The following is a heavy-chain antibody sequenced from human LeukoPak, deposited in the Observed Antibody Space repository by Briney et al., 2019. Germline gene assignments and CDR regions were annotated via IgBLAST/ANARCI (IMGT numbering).Heavy chain of an antibody. V-gene: IGHV3-23*01. CDR2: FSGVGSGT. CDR1: GFTFSSYG. Sequence: GGSLRLSCEASGFTFSSYGMSWVRQAPGKGLEWVAAFSGVGSGTYYADSVKGRFSISRDNSKNTLYLQMNSLRAEDTAVYYCAREEGGWGQGTLVTVSS. J-gene: IGHJ4*02. D-gene: IGHD3-16*01. CDR3: AREEGG.